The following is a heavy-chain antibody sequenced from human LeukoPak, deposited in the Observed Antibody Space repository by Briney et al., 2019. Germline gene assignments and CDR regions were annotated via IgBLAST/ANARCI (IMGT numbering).Heavy chain of an antibody. CDR1: GFTFSSAW. CDR2: IKSRTDGGST. Sequence: GGSLKLSCAASGFTFSSAWMTWVRQPPGKGLKWVGHIKSRTDGGSTDYSAPVKGRFTVSRDDSQNTVYLQMNSLETEDSAMYYCATEFYNNGYNFWGQGTPVTVSS. V-gene: IGHV3-15*01. D-gene: IGHD5-24*01. CDR3: ATEFYNNGYNF. J-gene: IGHJ4*02.